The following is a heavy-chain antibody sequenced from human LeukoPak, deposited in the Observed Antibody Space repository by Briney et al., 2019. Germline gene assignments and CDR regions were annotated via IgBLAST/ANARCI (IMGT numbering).Heavy chain of an antibody. J-gene: IGHJ4*02. CDR1: GGSISSYY. CDR2: IYYSGST. V-gene: IGHV4-59*01. Sequence: SETLSLTCTVSGGSISSYYWSWIRQPPGKGLEWIGYIYYSGSTNYNPSLKSRVTISVDTSKNQFSLKLSSVTAADTAVYYCARESPGYYGSGTLYYFDYWGQGTLVTVSS. D-gene: IGHD3-10*01. CDR3: ARESPGYYGSGTLYYFDY.